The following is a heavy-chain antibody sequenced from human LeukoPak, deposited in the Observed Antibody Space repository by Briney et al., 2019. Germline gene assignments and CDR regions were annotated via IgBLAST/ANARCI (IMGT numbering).Heavy chain of an antibody. J-gene: IGHJ2*01. CDR1: GFNFNDYF. D-gene: IGHD6-13*01. V-gene: IGHV3-11*06. Sequence: GGSLRLSCAASGFNFNDYFMTWIRQASGKGVEWISYITTSEDYTNYADSVRGRFTVSRDNTKSSLYLQMNSLRDEDTAVYYCARRAGAAAAALRHFDLWGRGTLVSVSS. CDR3: ARRAGAAAAALRHFDL. CDR2: ITTSEDYT.